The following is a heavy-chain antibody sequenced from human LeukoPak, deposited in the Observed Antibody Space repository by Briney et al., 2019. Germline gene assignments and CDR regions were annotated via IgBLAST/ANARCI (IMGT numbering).Heavy chain of an antibody. CDR3: ARVGAVVVIAATAPFDY. Sequence: ASVKVSCKASGYAFTSYGISWVRQAPGQGLEWMGWISAYNGNTNYGRNLQGRVTMTTDTSTSTAYMELRSLRSDDTAVYYCARVGAVVVIAATAPFDYWGQGTLVTVSS. V-gene: IGHV1-18*01. J-gene: IGHJ4*02. CDR1: GYAFTSYG. CDR2: ISAYNGNT. D-gene: IGHD2-15*01.